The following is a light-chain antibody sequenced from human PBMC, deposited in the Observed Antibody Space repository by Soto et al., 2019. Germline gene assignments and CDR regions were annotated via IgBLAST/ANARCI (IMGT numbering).Light chain of an antibody. Sequence: QSVLTQPPSASGSPGQSVTISCTGTSSDVGGYNYVSWYQQHAGRAPKPIIFEVTKRPSGVPDRFSGSKSGNTASLTVSGLQADDEADYYCASYAGSNNLGVFGTGTKVTVL. V-gene: IGLV2-8*01. J-gene: IGLJ1*01. CDR2: EVT. CDR1: SSDVGGYNY. CDR3: ASYAGSNNLGV.